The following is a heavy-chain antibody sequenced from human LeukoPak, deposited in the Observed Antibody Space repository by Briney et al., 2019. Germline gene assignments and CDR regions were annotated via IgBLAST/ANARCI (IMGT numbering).Heavy chain of an antibody. J-gene: IGHJ4*02. CDR1: GFNFSSYE. Sequence: PGGSLRLSCAASGFNFSSYEMNWVRQAPGKGLEWVSYISSSGRTIYYAESVKGRFTVSRDNAKNSLYLQMNSLRAEDTAVYCCARELTDSPFDYWGQGTLVTVSS. D-gene: IGHD2/OR15-2a*01. CDR3: ARELTDSPFDY. CDR2: ISSSGRTI. V-gene: IGHV3-48*03.